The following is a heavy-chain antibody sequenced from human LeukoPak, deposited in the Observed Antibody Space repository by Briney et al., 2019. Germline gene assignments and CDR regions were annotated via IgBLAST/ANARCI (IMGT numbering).Heavy chain of an antibody. D-gene: IGHD6-19*01. V-gene: IGHV3-15*01. Sequence: GGSLRLSCAASGFTFSNAWMSWVRQAPGKGLEWVGRIKSKTDGGTTDYPAPVKGRFTISRDDSKNTLYLQMNSLKTEDTAVYYCTTEAQWLVRRGGDYWGQGTLVTVSS. J-gene: IGHJ4*02. CDR1: GFTFSNAW. CDR2: IKSKTDGGTT. CDR3: TTEAQWLVRRGGDY.